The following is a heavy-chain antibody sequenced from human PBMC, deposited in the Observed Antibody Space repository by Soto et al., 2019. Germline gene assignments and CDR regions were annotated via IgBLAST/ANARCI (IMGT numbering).Heavy chain of an antibody. Sequence: SETLSLTCTVSGGSISSGDYYWSWIRQPPGRGLEWIGYIYYSGSTYYNPSLKSRVTISVDTSKNQFSLKLSSVTAADTAVYYCARDGIAPESFDYWGQGTLVTVSS. V-gene: IGHV4-30-4*01. CDR1: GGSISSGDYY. CDR3: ARDGIAPESFDY. J-gene: IGHJ4*02. D-gene: IGHD6-13*01. CDR2: IYYSGST.